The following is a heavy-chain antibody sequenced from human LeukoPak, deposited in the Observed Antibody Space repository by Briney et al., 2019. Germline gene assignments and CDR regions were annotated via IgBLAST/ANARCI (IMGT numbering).Heavy chain of an antibody. Sequence: GGSLRLSCAASGFTFSSYGMHWVRQAPGKGLEWVAVIWHDGSKENYAGSVKGRFTISRDNSMNTLYLQMNSLRAEDTAVYYCARGWFSISSYYYYGMDVWGQGTTVTVSS. CDR2: IWHDGSKE. CDR3: ARGWFSISSYYYYGMDV. D-gene: IGHD6-6*01. J-gene: IGHJ6*02. CDR1: GFTFSSYG. V-gene: IGHV3-33*01.